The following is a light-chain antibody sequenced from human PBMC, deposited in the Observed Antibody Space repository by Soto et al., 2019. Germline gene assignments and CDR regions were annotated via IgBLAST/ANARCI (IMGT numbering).Light chain of an antibody. J-gene: IGLJ1*01. CDR1: SSDVDGYNY. CDR3: ISYTTISTYV. CDR2: DVS. Sequence: QSVLTQPASVSGSPGQSIAISCTGTSSDVDGYNYVSWYQHHPGKAPKLMIYDVSSRPSGVSNRFSGSKSGNTASLTISGLQAKDEADYYCISYTTISTYVFGTGTKLTVL. V-gene: IGLV2-14*03.